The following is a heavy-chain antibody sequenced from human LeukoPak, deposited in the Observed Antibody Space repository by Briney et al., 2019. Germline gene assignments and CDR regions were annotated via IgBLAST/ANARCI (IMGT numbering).Heavy chain of an antibody. J-gene: IGHJ3*02. CDR2: IYFGGRT. CDR3: ARERGVQAFDI. V-gene: IGHV4-39*07. D-gene: IGHD3-10*01. CDR1: RGSISSSSYF. Sequence: SETLSLTCTVSRGSISSSSYFWGWVRQSPIHGLEWIGNIYFGGRTYYNPSLKSRVTISVDTSKNQFSLKLNSVTAADTAVYYCARERGVQAFDIWGQGTMVTVSS.